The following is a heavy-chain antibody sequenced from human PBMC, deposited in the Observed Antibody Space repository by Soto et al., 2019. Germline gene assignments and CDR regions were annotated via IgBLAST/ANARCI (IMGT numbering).Heavy chain of an antibody. CDR1: GFPFNSYS. Sequence: WGSLIRSCAPSGFPFNSYSMKWVRQAPGKGLAWFSAIGTDGNTYYANSVKGRFTISRDNSRTTLYLQMNSLRVEDTALYYCVRKYPGTRPFDYWGQGTLVTVSS. CDR2: IGTDGNT. CDR3: VRKYPGTRPFDY. D-gene: IGHD2-2*01. J-gene: IGHJ4*01. V-gene: IGHV3-23*01.